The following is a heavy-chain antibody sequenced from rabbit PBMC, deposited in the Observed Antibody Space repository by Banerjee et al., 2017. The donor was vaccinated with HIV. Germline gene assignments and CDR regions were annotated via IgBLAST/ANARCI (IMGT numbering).Heavy chain of an antibody. Sequence: QSLEESGGDLVKPGASLTLTCTASGFSSSSSYYMCWVRQALGKGLEWIACIYAGSSGSTYYASWAKGRFTISKTSSTTVTLQMTSLTAADTATYFCARGDYAGYAGYGYSTDYFNLWGQGTLVTVS. CDR2: IYAGSSGST. CDR3: ARGDYAGYAGYGYSTDYFNL. J-gene: IGHJ4*01. V-gene: IGHV1S40*01. CDR1: GFSSSSSYY. D-gene: IGHD8-1*01.